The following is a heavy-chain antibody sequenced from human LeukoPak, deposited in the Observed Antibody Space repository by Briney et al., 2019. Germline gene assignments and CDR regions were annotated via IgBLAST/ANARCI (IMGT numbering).Heavy chain of an antibody. Sequence: PSETLSLTCTVSGGSISSYCWSWIRQPPGKGLEWIGYIYYSGSTNYNPSLKSRVTISVDTSKNQFSLNLSSVTAADTAVYYCARVGRGTTGHGFDIWGQGTLVTASS. CDR2: IYYSGST. V-gene: IGHV4-59*01. D-gene: IGHD1-1*01. J-gene: IGHJ3*02. CDR3: ARVGRGTTGHGFDI. CDR1: GGSISSYC.